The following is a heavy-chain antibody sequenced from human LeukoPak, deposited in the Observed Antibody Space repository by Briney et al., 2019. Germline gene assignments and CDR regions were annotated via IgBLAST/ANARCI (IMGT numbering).Heavy chain of an antibody. J-gene: IGHJ4*02. CDR2: ISGSGGST. Sequence: GGSLRLSCAASGFTFSVYAMGWVRQAPGKGLECVSTISGSGGSTYYADSVKGRFTISRDNSKNTLYLQMNSLRAEDTAVYYCAKSVLIRGVISNFDYWGQGTLVPVFS. CDR3: AKSVLIRGVISNFDY. V-gene: IGHV3-23*01. CDR1: GFTFSVYA. D-gene: IGHD3-10*01.